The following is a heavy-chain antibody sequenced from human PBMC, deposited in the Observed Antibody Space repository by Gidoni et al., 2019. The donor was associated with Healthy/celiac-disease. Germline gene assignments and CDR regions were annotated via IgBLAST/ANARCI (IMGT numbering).Heavy chain of an antibody. V-gene: IGHV1-69*01. CDR3: ASAHRGSGSYQGYYYGMDV. CDR2: IIPIFGTA. D-gene: IGHD1-26*01. CDR1: GGTFSSHP. Sequence: QVQLVQSGAEVKKPGSSVKVSCKASGGTFSSHPISWVRPAPGQGLEWMGGIIPIFGTANYAQKFQGRVTITADESTSTAYMELSSLRSEDTAVYYCASAHRGSGSYQGYYYGMDVWGQGTTVTVSS. J-gene: IGHJ6*02.